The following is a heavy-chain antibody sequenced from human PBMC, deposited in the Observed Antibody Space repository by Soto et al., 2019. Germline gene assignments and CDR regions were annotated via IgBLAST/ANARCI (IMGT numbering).Heavy chain of an antibody. CDR3: ARDNYDSSGYYHRGFDY. CDR2: IYSGGST. Sequence: EVQLVESGGGLVQPGGSLRLSCAASGFTVRSNYMSWVRQAPGKGLEWVSVIYSGGSTYYADSVKGRFTISRDNSKNTLYLQMNSLRAEDTAVYYCARDNYDSSGYYHRGFDYWGQGTLVTVSS. J-gene: IGHJ4*02. CDR1: GFTVRSNY. D-gene: IGHD3-22*01. V-gene: IGHV3-66*01.